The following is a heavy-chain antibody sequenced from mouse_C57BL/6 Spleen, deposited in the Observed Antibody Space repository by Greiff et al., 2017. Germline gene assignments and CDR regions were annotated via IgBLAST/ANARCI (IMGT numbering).Heavy chain of an antibody. CDR1: GYTFTSYW. V-gene: IGHV1-52*01. CDR2: IDPSDRDT. CDR3: ARNYDSSPSRFDY. D-gene: IGHD1-1*01. Sequence: QVQLQQPGAELVRPGSSVKLSYKASGYTFTSYWMHWVKQRPIQGLEWIGNIDPSDRDTNYTKKFKYKATLTVDKSSSTAYMQLSILTSEYSSVYYGARNYDSSPSRFDYWGQGTTLTVSS. J-gene: IGHJ2*01.